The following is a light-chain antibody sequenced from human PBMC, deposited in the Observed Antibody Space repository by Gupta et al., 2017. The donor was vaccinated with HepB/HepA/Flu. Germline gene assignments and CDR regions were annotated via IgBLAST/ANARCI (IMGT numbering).Light chain of an antibody. CDR3: QQEDSAPIT. V-gene: IGKV4-1*01. J-gene: IGKJ4*01. CDR1: QSVFYSPNNKNY. CDR2: WAF. Sequence: DIVMTQSPDSLAVSLGERATINCKSSQSVFYSPNNKNYLAWYQQKAGQPPKLLIYWAFTRESGVPDRFSGSGSGTDFTLTISSLQAEDVAVYYCQQEDSAPITFGGGTKVEIK.